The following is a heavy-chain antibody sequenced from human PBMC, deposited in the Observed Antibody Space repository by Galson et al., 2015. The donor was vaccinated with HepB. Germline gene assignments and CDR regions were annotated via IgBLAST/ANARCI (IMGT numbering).Heavy chain of an antibody. J-gene: IGHJ4*02. D-gene: IGHD2-2*01. CDR3: TRGHYAVEHY. CDR2: IYDDGQT. V-gene: IGHV3-66*02. Sequence: SLRLSCAASGFLVSGNYMTWVRQAPGKGLAWASVIYDDGQTYYADSVKGRFTISRDSSKNTVYLQMERLRSDDTAVYYCTRGHYAVEHYWGQGTQVTVSS. CDR1: GFLVSGNY.